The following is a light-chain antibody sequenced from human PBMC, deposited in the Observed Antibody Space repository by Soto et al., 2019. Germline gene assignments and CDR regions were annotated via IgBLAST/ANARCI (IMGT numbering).Light chain of an antibody. CDR3: RSYRSRSSVV. V-gene: IGLV2-14*01. CDR1: SSDIGAYDY. CDR2: EVS. J-gene: IGLJ2*01. Sequence: QSALTQPASVSGSPGQSITISCTGSSSDIGAYDYVSWYQQHPGTAPKLMIYEVSNRPSGVSNRFSGSKSGNTASLTVSGLQAEDEADYYCRSYRSRSSVVFGGGTKLTVL.